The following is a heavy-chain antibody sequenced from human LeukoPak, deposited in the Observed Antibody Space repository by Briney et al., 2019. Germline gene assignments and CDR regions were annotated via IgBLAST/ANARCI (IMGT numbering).Heavy chain of an antibody. CDR2: IKQDGSEK. V-gene: IGHV3-7*01. CDR3: ARDLRSWRFGELKSGTFDY. Sequence: GGSLRLSCAASGFTFSSYWMSWVRQAPGKGLEWVANIKQDGSEKYYVDSVKGRFTISRDNAKNSLYLQMNSLRAEDTAVYYCARDLRSWRFGELKSGTFDYWGQGTLVTVSS. J-gene: IGHJ4*02. CDR1: GFTFSSYW. D-gene: IGHD3-10*01.